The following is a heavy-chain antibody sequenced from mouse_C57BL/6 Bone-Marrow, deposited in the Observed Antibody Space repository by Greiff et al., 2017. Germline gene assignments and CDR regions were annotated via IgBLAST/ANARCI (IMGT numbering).Heavy chain of an antibody. V-gene: IGHV1-55*01. Sequence: QVQLQQSGAELVKPGASVKMSCKASGYTFTSYWITWVKQRPGQGLEWIGDIYPGSGSTNYNEKFKSKAALTVDTSSSTAYMQLSSLTSEDSAVYYCARPYYSNYWYFDVWGTGTTVTVSS. CDR3: ARPYYSNYWYFDV. CDR1: GYTFTSYW. D-gene: IGHD2-5*01. CDR2: IYPGSGST. J-gene: IGHJ1*03.